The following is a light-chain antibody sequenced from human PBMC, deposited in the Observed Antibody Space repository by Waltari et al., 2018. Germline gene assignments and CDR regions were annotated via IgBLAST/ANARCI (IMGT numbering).Light chain of an antibody. CDR1: NSDVGAYNY. CDR3: SSYAHNNHFV. CDR2: EVT. V-gene: IGLV2-8*01. J-gene: IGLJ1*01. Sequence: QSVLTQPPSATGSPGQSVTISCTGTNSDVGAYNYVSWYQQHPGKVPKLLIYEVTNRPSGVPYRFSGSKSANTASLTVSGLQADDEADYYCSSYAHNNHFVFGTGTKVTVL.